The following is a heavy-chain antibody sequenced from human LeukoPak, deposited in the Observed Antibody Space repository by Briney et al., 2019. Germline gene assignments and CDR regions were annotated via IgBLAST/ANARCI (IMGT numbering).Heavy chain of an antibody. J-gene: IGHJ6*02. Sequence: PGRSLRLSCAASGFTFSDWYMSWIRQAPGKGLEWVSYMSSSWSSIYYADSVKGRFTISRDNAKNSLYLQMNSLRADDTAVYYCARGHYGLDVWGQGTTVTVSS. CDR3: ARGHYGLDV. CDR1: GFTFSDWY. CDR2: MSSSWSSI. V-gene: IGHV3-11*01.